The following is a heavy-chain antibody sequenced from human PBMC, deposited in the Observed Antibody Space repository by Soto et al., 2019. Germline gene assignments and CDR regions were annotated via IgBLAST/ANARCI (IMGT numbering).Heavy chain of an antibody. Sequence: SQTLSLTCAISGDSGSSNSAAWNWIRQSPSRGLEWLGRTYYRSKWYNDYAVSVKSRITINPDTSKNQFSLQLNSVTPEDTAVYYCARDRRNTAMVNYYYYGMDVWGQGTTVTVSS. V-gene: IGHV6-1*01. D-gene: IGHD5-18*01. J-gene: IGHJ6*02. CDR2: TYYRSKWYN. CDR3: ARDRRNTAMVNYYYYGMDV. CDR1: GDSGSSNSAA.